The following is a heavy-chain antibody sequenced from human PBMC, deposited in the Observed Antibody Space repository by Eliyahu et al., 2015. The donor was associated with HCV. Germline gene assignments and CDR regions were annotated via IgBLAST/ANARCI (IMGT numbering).Heavy chain of an antibody. Sequence: EVQLVESGGGLVQPGGSLRLSCAASGFTFSSYSMNWVRQAPGKGLEWVSYISGGSSTIYYADSVKGRFTISRDNAKNSLYLQMNSLRAEDTAVYYCARDSDGSGRAFDYWGQGTLVTVSS. CDR1: GFTFSSYS. J-gene: IGHJ4*02. CDR2: ISGGSSTI. V-gene: IGHV3-48*04. CDR3: ARDSDGSGRAFDY. D-gene: IGHD3-10*01.